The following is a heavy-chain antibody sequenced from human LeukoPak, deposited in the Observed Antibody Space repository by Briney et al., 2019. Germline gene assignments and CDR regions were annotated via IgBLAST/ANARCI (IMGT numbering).Heavy chain of an antibody. CDR1: GFSFSSYG. Sequence: GRSLRRSCAASGFSFSSYGMHWVRQSPGQGLEWVAVIWYDGSNKYYEDSVKGRFTISRDNSKNTLDLQMNRLRAEDTALYYCAKGPSEIAMATAFDYWGQGTLVTVSS. V-gene: IGHV3-33*06. CDR3: AKGPSEIAMATAFDY. CDR2: IWYDGSNK. D-gene: IGHD5-18*01. J-gene: IGHJ4*02.